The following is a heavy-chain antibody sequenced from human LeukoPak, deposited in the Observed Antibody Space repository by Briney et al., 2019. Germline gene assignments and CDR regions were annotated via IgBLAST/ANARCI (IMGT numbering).Heavy chain of an antibody. CDR3: TRVQAGRSGHMDV. CDR2: ISPDGSDT. D-gene: IGHD2-8*02. J-gene: IGHJ6*02. CDR1: GFSLSGYW. Sequence: PGGSLRLSCAASGFSLSGYWMHWVRQAPGKGLVWVSRISPDGSDTTYADSVKGRFTISRDNSKNTLYLRMNSLRDEDAAVYQCTRVQAGRSGHMDVWGRGTTVTVSS. V-gene: IGHV3-74*01.